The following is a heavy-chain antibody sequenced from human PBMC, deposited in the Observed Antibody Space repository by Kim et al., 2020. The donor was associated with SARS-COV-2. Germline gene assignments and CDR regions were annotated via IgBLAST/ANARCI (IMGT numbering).Heavy chain of an antibody. Sequence: GGSLRLSCAASGFTFSSYGMHWVRQAPGKGLEWVAVIWYDGSKKYYPDSVKGRFTISRDTSKNTLYLQMNSLTAEDTAVYYCARDCGSVGPTLDYWGQGTLVTVSS. CDR1: GFTFSSYG. CDR2: IWYDGSKK. J-gene: IGHJ4*02. V-gene: IGHV3-33*01. CDR3: ARDCGSVGPTLDY. D-gene: IGHD1-26*01.